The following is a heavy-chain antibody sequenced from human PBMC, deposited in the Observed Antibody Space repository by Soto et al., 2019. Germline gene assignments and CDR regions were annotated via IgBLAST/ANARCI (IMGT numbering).Heavy chain of an antibody. CDR3: AKAAGGIIGIYGMDV. CDR1: GFTFSSYA. CDR2: ISGSGGST. Sequence: GGSLRLSCAASGFTFSSYAMSWVRQAPGKGMEWVSAISGSGGSTYYADSVKGRFTISRDNSKNTLYLQMNSLRAEDTAVYYFAKAAGGIIGIYGMDVWGQGTTVTVSS. V-gene: IGHV3-23*01. J-gene: IGHJ6*02. D-gene: IGHD1-20*01.